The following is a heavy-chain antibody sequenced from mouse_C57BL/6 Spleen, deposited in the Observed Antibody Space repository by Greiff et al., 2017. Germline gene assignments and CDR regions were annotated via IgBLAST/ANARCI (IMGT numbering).Heavy chain of an antibody. D-gene: IGHD1-1*01. CDR3: TTDGSSYCGYFGV. CDR1: GFNFNDYY. J-gene: IGHJ1*03. Sequence: VQLQQSGAELVRPGASVKLSCTASGFNFNDYYMPWVKPRPGQGLEWIGRIDPEDGDTDYAPKFQGKATMTADTSSNTAYLQLSSLTSEDTAVYYCTTDGSSYCGYFGVWGTGTTVTVS. CDR2: IDPEDGDT. V-gene: IGHV14-1*01.